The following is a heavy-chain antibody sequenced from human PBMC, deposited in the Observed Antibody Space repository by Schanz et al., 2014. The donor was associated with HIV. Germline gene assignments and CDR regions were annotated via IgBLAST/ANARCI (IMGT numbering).Heavy chain of an antibody. V-gene: IGHV3-11*01. J-gene: IGHJ5*01. CDR2: ITNSGNRR. Sequence: VQLLESGGGLVQPGGSLRLSCAASGFSLGDYYMSWIRQAPGKGLEWISYITNSGNRRNYAGSVKGRFTTSRDNAKNSLYLQMNTLRADDTAVYYCARDKSNLGMDSWGQGTLVTVSS. CDR1: GFSLGDYY. CDR3: ARDKSNLGMDS.